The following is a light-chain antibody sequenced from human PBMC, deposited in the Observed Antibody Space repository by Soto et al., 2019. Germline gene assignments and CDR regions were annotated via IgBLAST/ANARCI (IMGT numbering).Light chain of an antibody. CDR1: QGISSW. V-gene: IGKV1-12*01. Sequence: DIQMTQSPSSVSASLGDRVTITCRASQGISSWLVWYQQKPGKAPNLLIYSASSLQSGVPSRFSGSGSGTHFTLTISSLQPEDFATYYCQQANSFPFTFGQGTKLEIK. CDR2: SAS. J-gene: IGKJ2*01. CDR3: QQANSFPFT.